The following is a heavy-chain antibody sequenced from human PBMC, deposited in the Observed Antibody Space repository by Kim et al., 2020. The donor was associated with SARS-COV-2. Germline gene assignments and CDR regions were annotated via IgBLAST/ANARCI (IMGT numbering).Heavy chain of an antibody. CDR3: ARTERTQGDYGDYGGWFDP. Sequence: SETLSLTCAVYGGSFSGYYWSWIRQPPGKGLEWIGEINHSGSTNYNPSLKSRVTISVDTSKNQFSLKLSSVTAADTAVYYCARTERTQGDYGDYGGWFDPWGQGTLVTVSS. D-gene: IGHD4-17*01. J-gene: IGHJ5*02. V-gene: IGHV4-34*01. CDR1: GGSFSGYY. CDR2: INHSGST.